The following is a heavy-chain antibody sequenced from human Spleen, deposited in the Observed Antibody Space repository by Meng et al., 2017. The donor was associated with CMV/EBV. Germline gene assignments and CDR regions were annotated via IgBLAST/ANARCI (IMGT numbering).Heavy chain of an antibody. Sequence: GGSLRLSCEASGFDFSNYGMYWVRQAPGKGLEWVAVIWLDGSNKYYADSVKGRFTIARDNSKNLVYLQMNSLRAEDTAVYYCARGGGIEARLDFDHWGQGTLVTVSS. D-gene: IGHD6-13*01. J-gene: IGHJ4*02. V-gene: IGHV3-33*01. CDR1: GFDFSNYG. CDR2: IWLDGSNK. CDR3: ARGGGIEARLDFDH.